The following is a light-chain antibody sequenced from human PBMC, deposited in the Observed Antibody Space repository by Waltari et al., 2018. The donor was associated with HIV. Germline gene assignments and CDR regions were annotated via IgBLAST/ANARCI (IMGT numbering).Light chain of an antibody. V-gene: IGKV1-39*01. CDR2: AAS. CDR3: QQSYSVPRT. J-gene: IGKJ2*02. CDR1: QSINTY. Sequence: DIQMTQSPSSLSASVGDRVTLTCRASQSINTYLNWYLQKPGKAPKLLIYAASSLQSGVPSRFSGSGSGTDFTLTITSLQPEDFATYYCQQSYSVPRTLGQGTKLEIK.